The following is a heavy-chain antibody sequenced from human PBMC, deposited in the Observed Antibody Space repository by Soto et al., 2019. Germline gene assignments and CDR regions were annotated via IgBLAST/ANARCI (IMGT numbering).Heavy chain of an antibody. J-gene: IGHJ4*02. CDR3: ARDRVYYYDYSGYYNFDY. CDR2: VSYDGSNQ. V-gene: IGHV3-30-3*01. CDR1: GFIFSNYA. D-gene: IGHD3-22*01. Sequence: QVQLVESGGGVVQPGRSLRVSCAASGFIFSNYAMHWVRQAPGKGLEWVAVVSYDGSNQFYAESVKGRFTISRDSSKTTLYLQMNNLREEDTAVYYCARDRVYYYDYSGYYNFDYWGQGTLVIVSS.